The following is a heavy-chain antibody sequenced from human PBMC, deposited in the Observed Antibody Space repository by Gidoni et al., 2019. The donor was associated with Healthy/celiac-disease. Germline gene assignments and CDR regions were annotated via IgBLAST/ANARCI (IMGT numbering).Heavy chain of an antibody. Sequence: QVQLVASGGGVVQPGRSLRLSCAASGFTFSSYGMHWVRQAPGKGLEWVAVIWYDGSNKYYADSVKGRFTISRDNSKNTLYLQMNSLRAEDTAVYYCARDDSPTANYDFWSGYNDYWGQGTLVTVSS. D-gene: IGHD3-3*01. CDR1: GFTFSSYG. CDR2: IWYDGSNK. CDR3: ARDDSPTANYDFWSGYNDY. J-gene: IGHJ4*02. V-gene: IGHV3-33*01.